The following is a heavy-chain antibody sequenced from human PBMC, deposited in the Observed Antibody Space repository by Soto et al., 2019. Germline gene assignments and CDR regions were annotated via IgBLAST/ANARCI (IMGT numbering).Heavy chain of an antibody. V-gene: IGHV3-30*18. CDR1: GFTFSSYG. J-gene: IGHJ6*02. CDR3: AKYYYGSGSYSPNYYGMDV. Sequence: PGGSLRLSCAASGFTFSSYGMHWVRQAPGKGLEWVAVISYDGSNKYYADSVKGRFTISRDNSKNTLYLQMNSLRAEDTAVYYCAKYYYGSGSYSPNYYGMDVWGQGTTVTVSS. D-gene: IGHD3-10*01. CDR2: ISYDGSNK.